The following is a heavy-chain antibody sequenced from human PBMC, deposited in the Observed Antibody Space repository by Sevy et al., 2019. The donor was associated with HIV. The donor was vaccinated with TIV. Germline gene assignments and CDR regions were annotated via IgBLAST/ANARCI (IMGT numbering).Heavy chain of an antibody. D-gene: IGHD2-15*01. Sequence: ASVKVSCKASGYTFTSYGISWVRQAPGQGLEWMGWISAYNGNTNYAQKLQGRVTMTTDTSTSTAYMELRSLRSDDTAVYYCARDFEGYCSGGSCYEYYYYGMDVWGQGTTVTVSS. CDR2: ISAYNGNT. CDR3: ARDFEGYCSGGSCYEYYYYGMDV. CDR1: GYTFTSYG. V-gene: IGHV1-18*01. J-gene: IGHJ6*02.